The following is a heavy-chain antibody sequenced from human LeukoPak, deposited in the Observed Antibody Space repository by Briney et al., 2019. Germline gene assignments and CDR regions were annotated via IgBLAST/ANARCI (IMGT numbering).Heavy chain of an antibody. V-gene: IGHV4-31*03. Sequence: SETLSLTCTVSGGSISSGGYYWSWIRQHPGKGLEWIGYIYYSGSTYYNPSLKSRVTISVDTSKNQFSLKLSSVTAADTAVYYCARGDGYNYYYYNYMDVWGKGTTVTVSS. J-gene: IGHJ6*03. CDR1: GGSISSGGYY. CDR2: IYYSGST. D-gene: IGHD5-24*01. CDR3: ARGDGYNYYYYNYMDV.